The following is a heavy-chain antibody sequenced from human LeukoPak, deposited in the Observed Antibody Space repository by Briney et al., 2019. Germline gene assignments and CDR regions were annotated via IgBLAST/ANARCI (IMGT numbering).Heavy chain of an antibody. CDR3: ARDKIVGATHFDY. Sequence: GGSLRLSCAASGFSFSVFWMHWVRQAPGKGPVWVSRIKTDGSITNYADSVEGRFTISRDNAKNTLYLQMNSLRAEDTAVYYCARDKIVGATHFDYWGQGALVTVSS. V-gene: IGHV3-74*01. CDR2: IKTDGSIT. D-gene: IGHD1-26*01. CDR1: GFSFSVFW. J-gene: IGHJ4*02.